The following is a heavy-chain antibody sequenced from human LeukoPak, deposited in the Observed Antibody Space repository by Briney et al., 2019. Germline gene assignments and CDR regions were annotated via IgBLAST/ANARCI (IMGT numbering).Heavy chain of an antibody. J-gene: IGHJ4*02. Sequence: GGSLRLSCAASGFTFSSYAMHWVRQAPGKGLEWVAVISYDGSNKYYADSVKGRFTISRDNSKNTLYLQMNSLRAEDTAVYYCARSSERKYYFDYWGQGTLVTVSS. D-gene: IGHD3-22*01. CDR2: ISYDGSNK. CDR3: ARSSERKYYFDY. CDR1: GFTFSSYA. V-gene: IGHV3-30-3*01.